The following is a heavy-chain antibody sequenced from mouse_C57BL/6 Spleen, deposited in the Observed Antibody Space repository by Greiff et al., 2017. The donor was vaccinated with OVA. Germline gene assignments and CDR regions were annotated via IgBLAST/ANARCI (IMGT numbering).Heavy chain of an antibody. J-gene: IGHJ4*01. V-gene: IGHV1-80*01. CDR3: ARLGGNYVFMDY. CDR2: IYPGDGDT. D-gene: IGHD2-1*01. Sequence: VQVVESGAELVKPGASVKISCKASGYAFSSYWMNWVKQRPGKGLEWIGQIYPGDGDTNYNGKFKGKATLTADKSSSTAYMQLSSLTSEDSAVYFCARLGGNYVFMDYWGQGTSVTVSS. CDR1: GYAFSSYW.